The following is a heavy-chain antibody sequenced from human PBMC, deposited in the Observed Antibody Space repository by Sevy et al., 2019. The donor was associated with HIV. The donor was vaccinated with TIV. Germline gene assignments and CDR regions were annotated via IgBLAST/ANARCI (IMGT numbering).Heavy chain of an antibody. D-gene: IGHD3-22*01. V-gene: IGHV3-30*04. CDR1: GFTFSSYA. CDR2: ISYDGSNK. CDR3: ARESSGPSVVDL. J-gene: IGHJ5*02. Sequence: GGSLRLSCAASGFTFSSYAMHWVRQAPGKGLEWVAVISYDGSNKYYADSVKGRFTISRDNSKNTLYLQMNSLRAEDTAVYYCARESSGPSVVDLWGQGTLVTVSS.